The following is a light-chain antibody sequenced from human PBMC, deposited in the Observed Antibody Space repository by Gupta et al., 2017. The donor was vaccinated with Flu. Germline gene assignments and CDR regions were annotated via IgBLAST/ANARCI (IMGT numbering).Light chain of an antibody. CDR3: AAWDNSLNGVA. CDR2: SNN. CDR1: SSNIGNNN. J-gene: IGLJ2*01. V-gene: IGLV1-44*01. Sequence: QSVLTQPLSASGTPGQTVTISCPGTSSNIGNNNVNWYQHLPGTAPKLLIYSNNQQSSGVPDRFSGSKSGTSASLAISGLQSEDEADYYCAAWDNSLNGVAFGGGTKLTVL.